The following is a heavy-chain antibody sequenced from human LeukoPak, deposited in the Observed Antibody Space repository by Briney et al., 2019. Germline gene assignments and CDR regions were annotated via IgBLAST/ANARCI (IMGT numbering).Heavy chain of an antibody. V-gene: IGHV4-34*01. CDR3: ARTGNDYGDFYLDY. D-gene: IGHD4-17*01. J-gene: IGHJ4*02. CDR2: INYSGST. CDR1: GGSFSGYY. Sequence: SETLSLTCAVYGGSFSGYYWSWIRQPPGKGLEWIGEINYSGSTNYNPSLKSRVTISVDTAKNQFSLKLSSVTAADTAVYYCARTGNDYGDFYLDYWGQGTLVTVSS.